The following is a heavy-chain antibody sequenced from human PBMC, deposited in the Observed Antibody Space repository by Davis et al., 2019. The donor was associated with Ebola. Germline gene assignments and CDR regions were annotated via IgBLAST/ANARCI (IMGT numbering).Heavy chain of an antibody. D-gene: IGHD2-15*01. CDR3: ARDVGIALFDY. J-gene: IGHJ4*02. Sequence: AASVKVSCKASGYTFKNYAISWVRQAPGQGLEWMGGIIPTFGTASYAQKFQGRVTITADESTSTAYMEVSSLRSEDTAVYYCARDVGIALFDYWGQGTLVTVSS. CDR2: IIPTFGTA. V-gene: IGHV1-69*13. CDR1: GYTFKNYA.